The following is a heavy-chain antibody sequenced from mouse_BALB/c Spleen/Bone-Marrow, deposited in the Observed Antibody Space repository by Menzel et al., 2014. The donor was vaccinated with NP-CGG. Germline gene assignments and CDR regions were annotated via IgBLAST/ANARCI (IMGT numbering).Heavy chain of an antibody. J-gene: IGHJ3*01. CDR1: GFTFSSYA. Sequence: EVKLQESGGGLVKPGGSLKLSCAASGFTFSSYAMSWVRQTPEKRLEWVASISSGGSTYYPDSVKGRFTISRDNARSILYLQMSSLRSEDTAMYYCARGGAGNWFAYWGQGTLVTVSA. CDR2: ISSGGST. CDR3: ARGGAGNWFAY. D-gene: IGHD2-1*01. V-gene: IGHV5-6-5*01.